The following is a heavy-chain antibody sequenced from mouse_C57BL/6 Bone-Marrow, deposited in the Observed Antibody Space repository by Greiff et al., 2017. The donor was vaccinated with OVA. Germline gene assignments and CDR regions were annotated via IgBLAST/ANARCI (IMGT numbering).Heavy chain of an antibody. Sequence: EVQLQQSGPELVKPGASVKISCKASGYTFTDYYMNWVKQSHGKSLEWIGDINPNNGGTRSNQMFQGKATLTVDKSTRTAFMESLSLTSEDSEVYDCERPLFSWFAYWGQGTLVTVSA. V-gene: IGHV1-26*01. CDR3: ERPLFSWFAY. CDR1: GYTFTDYY. J-gene: IGHJ3*01. CDR2: INPNNGGT. D-gene: IGHD6-5*01.